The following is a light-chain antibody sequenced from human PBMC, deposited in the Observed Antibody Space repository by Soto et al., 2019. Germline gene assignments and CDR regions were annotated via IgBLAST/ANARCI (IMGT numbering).Light chain of an antibody. CDR3: EHSYTTARR. J-gene: IGKJ1*01. Sequence: LASQSIGSYLNWYQQRPGKAPNLLIYAAYSLQSGVPSRFIGCGSGTAFALILSCLQPCDFATSYCEHSYTTARRFGQGTKVDIK. CDR1: QSIGSY. CDR2: AAY. V-gene: IGKV1-39*01.